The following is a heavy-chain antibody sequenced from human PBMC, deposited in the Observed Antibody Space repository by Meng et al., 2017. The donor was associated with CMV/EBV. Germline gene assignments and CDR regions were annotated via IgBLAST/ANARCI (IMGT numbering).Heavy chain of an antibody. V-gene: IGHV1-69*10. CDR3: AAGEKAAAGSNLDY. CDR2: IMPLSGFT. CDR1: GIPFRPHA. Sequence: SVKVSCKGSGIPFRPHAINWVRLAPGHGLEWMGGIMPLSGFTSYAQRFQGRITITADKSTSTTYMDLSSLTSEDAAVYYCAAGEKAAAGSNLDYWGQGTLVTVSS. J-gene: IGHJ4*02. D-gene: IGHD6-13*01.